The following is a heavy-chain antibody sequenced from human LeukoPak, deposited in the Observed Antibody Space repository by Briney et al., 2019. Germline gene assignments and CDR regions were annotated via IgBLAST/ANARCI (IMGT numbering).Heavy chain of an antibody. Sequence: SETLSLTCTVSGGSISSTTYYRSWIRQPPGKGLEWIGYIYYSGSTNYNPSLKSRVTISVDTSKNQFSLKLSSVTAADTAVYYCARGSYDSSGYELAFDYWGQGTLVTVSS. CDR3: ARGSYDSSGYELAFDY. D-gene: IGHD3-22*01. J-gene: IGHJ4*02. CDR1: GGSISSTTYY. V-gene: IGHV4-61*01. CDR2: IYYSGST.